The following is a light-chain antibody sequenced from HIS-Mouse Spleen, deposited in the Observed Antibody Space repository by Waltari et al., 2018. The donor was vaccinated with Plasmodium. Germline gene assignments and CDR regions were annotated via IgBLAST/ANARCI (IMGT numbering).Light chain of an antibody. CDR1: ALPKKY. V-gene: IGLV3-10*01. J-gene: IGLJ3*02. CDR3: YSTDSSGNHRV. Sequence: SYELTQPPSASVSPGQTARITCPGGALPKKYPYWYQQKSGQAPVLVIYEDSKRPSGIPERFSGSSSGTMATLTISGAQVEDEADYYCYSTDSSGNHRVFGGGTKLTVL. CDR2: EDS.